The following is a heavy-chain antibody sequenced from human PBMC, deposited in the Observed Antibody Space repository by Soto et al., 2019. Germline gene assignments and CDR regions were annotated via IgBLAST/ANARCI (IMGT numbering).Heavy chain of an antibody. CDR2: IKGDESTT. V-gene: IGHV3-74*01. D-gene: IGHD6-19*01. CDR1: GFSFSDYW. CDR3: ARGGWRAYYMDV. Sequence: EVQLVESGGGLIQPGGSLRLSCVASGFSFSDYWIHWVRQAPGKGLVWVARIKGDESTTNYADFVMGRFTISRDNAKNTVSLQMNRLRVDDTAVYYCARGGWRAYYMDVWGKGATVSVSS. J-gene: IGHJ6*03.